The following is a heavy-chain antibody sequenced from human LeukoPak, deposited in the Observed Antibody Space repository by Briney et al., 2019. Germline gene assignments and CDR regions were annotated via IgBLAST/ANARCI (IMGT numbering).Heavy chain of an antibody. D-gene: IGHD6-19*01. V-gene: IGHV5-51*01. CDR2: IYPGDSDT. CDR3: ASVSGAVAGTAWGNWFDP. CDR1: GYSFTSYW. Sequence: GESLKISCKGSGYSFTSYWIGWVRQMPGKGLEWMGIIYPGDSDTRYSPSFQGQVTISADKSISTAYLQWSSLKASDTAMYYCASVSGAVAGTAWGNWFDPWGQGTLVTVSS. J-gene: IGHJ5*02.